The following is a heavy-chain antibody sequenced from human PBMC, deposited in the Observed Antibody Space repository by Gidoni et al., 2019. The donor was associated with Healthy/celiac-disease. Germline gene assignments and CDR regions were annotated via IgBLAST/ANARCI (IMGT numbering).Heavy chain of an antibody. CDR1: GGSISSGGYY. CDR3: ARVGYYDSSGYYYCIDY. V-gene: IGHV4-31*03. D-gene: IGHD3-22*01. Sequence: QVQLQESGPGLVKPSQTLSLTCTVSGGSISSGGYYWSWIRQHPGKGLEWIGYIYYSGSTYYNPSLKSRVTISVDTSKNQFSLKLSSVTAADTAVYYCARVGYYDSSGYYYCIDYWGQGTLVTVSS. CDR2: IYYSGST. J-gene: IGHJ4*02.